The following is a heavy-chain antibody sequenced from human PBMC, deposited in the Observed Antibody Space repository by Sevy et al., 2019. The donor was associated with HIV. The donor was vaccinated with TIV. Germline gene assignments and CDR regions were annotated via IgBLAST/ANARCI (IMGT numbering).Heavy chain of an antibody. CDR1: EFTFSSYA. CDR3: AKGYCSGGSCPRDYYCYVMDV. J-gene: IGHJ6*02. V-gene: IGHV3-23*01. D-gene: IGHD2-15*01. CDR2: VSGSGRYT. Sequence: GGSLRLSCAASEFTFSSYAMSWVRQAPGKGLEWVSSVSGSGRYTYYADSVEGRFTISRDNSKNSLYVQMNSLRAEDKAVDFCAKGYCSGGSCPRDYYCYVMDVWGQGTTVTVSS.